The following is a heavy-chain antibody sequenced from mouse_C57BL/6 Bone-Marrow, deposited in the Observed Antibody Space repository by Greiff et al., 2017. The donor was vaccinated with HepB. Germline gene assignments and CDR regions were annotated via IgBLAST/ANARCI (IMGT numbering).Heavy chain of an antibody. V-gene: IGHV1-59*01. CDR3: ARDGKDAMDY. D-gene: IGHD2-3*01. CDR1: GYTFTSYW. CDR2: IDPSDSYT. Sequence: QVQLQQPGAELVRPGTSVKLSCKASGYTFTSYWMHWVKQRPGQGLEWIGVIDPSDSYTNYNQKFKGKATLTVDTSSSTAYMQLRSLTSEDSAVYYCARDGKDAMDYWGQGTSVTVSS. J-gene: IGHJ4*01.